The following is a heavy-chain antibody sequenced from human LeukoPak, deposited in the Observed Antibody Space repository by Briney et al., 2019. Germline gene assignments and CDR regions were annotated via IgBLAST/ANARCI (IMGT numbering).Heavy chain of an antibody. V-gene: IGHV4-59*11. Sequence: PSETLSLTCTVSGGSISSHYWSWVRQPPGKGVEYIGYIDYSGSTNYNPSLKSRVTISVDTSKNQFSLKLSSVTAADTAVYYCARGSPFHLSYWGQGTLVTVSS. CDR1: GGSISSHY. CDR2: IDYSGST. J-gene: IGHJ4*02. CDR3: ARGSPFHLSY.